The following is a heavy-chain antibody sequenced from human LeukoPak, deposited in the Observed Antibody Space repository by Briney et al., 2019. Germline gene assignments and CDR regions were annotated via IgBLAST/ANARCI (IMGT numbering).Heavy chain of an antibody. Sequence: PGGSLRLSCAASGFTFSSYSMNWVRQAPGKGLEWVSSISSSSSYIYYADSVKGRFTISRDNAKNSLYLQMNSLRAEDTAVHYCARVGVRRYSYGSSGSDYWGQGTLVTVSS. CDR2: ISSSSSYI. D-gene: IGHD3-22*01. CDR1: GFTFSSYS. J-gene: IGHJ4*02. V-gene: IGHV3-21*01. CDR3: ARVGVRRYSYGSSGSDY.